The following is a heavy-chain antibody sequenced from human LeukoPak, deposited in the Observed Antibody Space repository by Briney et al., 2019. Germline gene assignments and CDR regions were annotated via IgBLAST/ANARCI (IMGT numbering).Heavy chain of an antibody. V-gene: IGHV4-59*12. CDR2: IYYTGST. CDR1: GGSISSYY. CDR3: ARIGYCSGGSCYSKSYFDY. Sequence: SETLSLTCTVSGGSISSYYWSWIRQPPGKGLEWIGYIYYTGSTNYNPSLKSRVTISVDTSKNQFSLKLSSVTAADTAVYYCARIGYCSGGSCYSKSYFDYWGQGTLVTVSS. J-gene: IGHJ4*02. D-gene: IGHD2-15*01.